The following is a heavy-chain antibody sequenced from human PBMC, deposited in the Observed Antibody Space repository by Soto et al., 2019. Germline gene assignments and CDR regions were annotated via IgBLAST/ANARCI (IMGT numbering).Heavy chain of an antibody. CDR2: IIPIFGTA. V-gene: IGHV1-69*13. CDR3: ARNVVVTAIRSLGYYYYGMDV. J-gene: IGHJ6*02. D-gene: IGHD2-21*02. Sequence: SVKVSCKASGGTFSSYAISWVRQAPGQGLEWMGGIIPIFGTANYAQKSQGRVTITADESTSTAYMELSSLGSEDTAVYYCARNVVVTAIRSLGYYYYGMDVWGQGTTVTVSS. CDR1: GGTFSSYA.